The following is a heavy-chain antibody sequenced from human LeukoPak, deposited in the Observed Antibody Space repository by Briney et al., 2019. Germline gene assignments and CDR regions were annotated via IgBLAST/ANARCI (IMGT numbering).Heavy chain of an antibody. D-gene: IGHD3-22*01. V-gene: IGHV4-34*01. CDR2: INHSGST. CDR1: GGSFSGYY. J-gene: IGHJ4*02. Sequence: SETLSLTCAVYGGSFSGYYWSWIRQPPGKGLEWIGEINHSGSTNYNPSLKSRVTISVDTSKNQFPLKLSSVTAADTAVYYCARVRGYYYDSSGPRPYYFDYWGQGTLVTVSS. CDR3: ARVRGYYYDSSGPRPYYFDY.